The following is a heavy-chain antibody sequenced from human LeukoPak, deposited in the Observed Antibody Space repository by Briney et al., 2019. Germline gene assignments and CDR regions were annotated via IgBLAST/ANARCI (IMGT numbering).Heavy chain of an antibody. J-gene: IGHJ6*03. CDR3: ARTNMLRGTNYYYMDV. CDR2: IYHSGST. CDR1: GYFISSGFY. D-gene: IGHD3-10*01. V-gene: IGHV4-38-2*02. Sequence: SETLSLTCTVFGYFISSGFYWGWIRQPPGKGLEWIGSIYHSGSTDYNESLKSRVTITVDTSQNQISLKLRSVTAADTAAYYCARTNMLRGTNYYYMDVWGKGTTVTVSS.